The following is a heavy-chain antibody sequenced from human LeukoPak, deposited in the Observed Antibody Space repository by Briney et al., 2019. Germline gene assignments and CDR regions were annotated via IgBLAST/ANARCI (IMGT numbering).Heavy chain of an antibody. V-gene: IGHV4-34*01. CDR1: GGSFSGYY. CDR3: ARAGTAMVDDY. CDR2: INHSGST. Sequence: SETLPLTCAVYGGSFSGYYWSWIRQPPGKGLEWIGEINHSGSTNYNPSLKSRVTISVDTSKNQFSLKLSSVTAADTAVYYCARAGTAMVDDYWGQGTLVTVSS. J-gene: IGHJ4*02. D-gene: IGHD5-18*01.